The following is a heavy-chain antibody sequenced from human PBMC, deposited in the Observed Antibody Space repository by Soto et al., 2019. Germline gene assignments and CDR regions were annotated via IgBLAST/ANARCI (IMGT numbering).Heavy chain of an antibody. Sequence: ASVKVSCKASGYTFTGYYMHWVRQAPGQGLEWMGWINPHSGGTNYAQKFQGWVTMTRDTSISTAYMELSRLRSDDTAVYYCARLEYSSSSGGGYYFDYWGQGTLVTVSS. CDR3: ARLEYSSSSGGGYYFDY. J-gene: IGHJ4*02. V-gene: IGHV1-2*04. CDR1: GYTFTGYY. D-gene: IGHD6-6*01. CDR2: INPHSGGT.